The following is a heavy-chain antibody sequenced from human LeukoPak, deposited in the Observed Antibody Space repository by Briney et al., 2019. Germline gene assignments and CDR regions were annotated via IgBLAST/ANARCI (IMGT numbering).Heavy chain of an antibody. D-gene: IGHD3-3*01. V-gene: IGHV1-2*02. J-gene: IGHJ6*03. CDR1: GYTFTGYF. Sequence: ASVKVSCKASGYTFTGYFMHWVRQAPGQGLEWMGWINPNSGGTNYAQKFQGRVTMTRDTSISTAYMELSRLRSDDTAVYYCVRTPSDYDFWSGSSKTIYYYYMDVWGKGTTVTVSS. CDR2: INPNSGGT. CDR3: VRTPSDYDFWSGSSKTIYYYYMDV.